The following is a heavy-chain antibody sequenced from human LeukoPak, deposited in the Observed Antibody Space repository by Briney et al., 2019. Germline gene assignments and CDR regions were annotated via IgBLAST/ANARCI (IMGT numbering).Heavy chain of an antibody. Sequence: PGGSLRLSCAASGFTFSSYWMSWVRQAPGKGLEWVSNINQDGSEKYYVDSVKGRFTVSRDNAKNTLFLQMNSLRAEDTAVYYCAREPSTGGGAFDIWGQGTMVTVSS. CDR2: INQDGSEK. V-gene: IGHV3-7*01. D-gene: IGHD2-15*01. CDR3: AREPSTGGGAFDI. J-gene: IGHJ3*02. CDR1: GFTFSSYW.